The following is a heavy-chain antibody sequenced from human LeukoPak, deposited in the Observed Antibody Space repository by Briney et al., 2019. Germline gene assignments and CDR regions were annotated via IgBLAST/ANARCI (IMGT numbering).Heavy chain of an antibody. J-gene: IGHJ3*02. D-gene: IGHD3-10*01. CDR3: AKDRGQEGFSDTNDAFDI. CDR2: ISGSSGST. CDR1: GFTFSSYA. Sequence: GGSLRLSCAASGFTFSSYAMSWVRQAPGKGLEWVSAISGSSGSTYYADSVKGRFTISRDNSKNTLYLQMNSLRAEDTAVYYCAKDRGQEGFSDTNDAFDIWGQGTMVTVSS. V-gene: IGHV3-23*01.